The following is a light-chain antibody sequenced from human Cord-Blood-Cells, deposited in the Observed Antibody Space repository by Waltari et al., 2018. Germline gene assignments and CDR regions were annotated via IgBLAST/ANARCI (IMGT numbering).Light chain of an antibody. CDR3: QQYGSSP. Sequence: EIVLTQSPATLSLSPGERATLYCGASQSVSSSYLAWYQQQPGLAPRLVIYESSSRATGIPDRFSCSGSGTYFTLTISRLEPEDFAVYYCQQYGSSPFGGGTKVEIK. V-gene: IGKV3D-20*01. CDR1: QSVSSSY. CDR2: ESS. J-gene: IGKJ4*01.